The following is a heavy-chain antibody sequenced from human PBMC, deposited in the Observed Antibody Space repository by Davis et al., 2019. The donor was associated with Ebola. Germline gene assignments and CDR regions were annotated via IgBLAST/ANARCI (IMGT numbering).Heavy chain of an antibody. CDR3: ARGRTVAGTRGLSWFDP. J-gene: IGHJ5*02. D-gene: IGHD6-19*01. CDR1: GGTFSSYA. V-gene: IGHV1-3*01. CDR2: INAGDGKI. Sequence: AASVKVSCKASGGTFSSYAISWVRQAPGQRLEWMGWINAGDGKIIYSENFQGRLTITRDTSANVAYMELSNLRFEDTAVYYCARGRTVAGTRGLSWFDPWGQGTLVTVSS.